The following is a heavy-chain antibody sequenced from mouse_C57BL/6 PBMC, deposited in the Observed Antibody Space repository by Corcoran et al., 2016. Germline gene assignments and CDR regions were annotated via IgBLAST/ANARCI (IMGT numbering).Heavy chain of an antibody. D-gene: IGHD2-3*01. CDR2: INPNNGGT. J-gene: IGHJ2*01. V-gene: IGHV1-26*01. CDR3: ARIGGWLLRSVDY. Sequence: EVQLQQSGPELVKPGASVKISCKASGYTFTDYYMNWVKQSHGKSLEWIGDINPNNGGTSYNQKFKGKATLTVDKSSSTAYMELRSLTSEDSAVYYCARIGGWLLRSVDYWGQGTTLTVSS. CDR1: GYTFTDYY.